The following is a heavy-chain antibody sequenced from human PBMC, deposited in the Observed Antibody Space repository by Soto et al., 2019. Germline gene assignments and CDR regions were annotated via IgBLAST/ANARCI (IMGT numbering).Heavy chain of an antibody. J-gene: IGHJ3*02. D-gene: IGHD2-21*02. Sequence: SVKVSCKASGATFNSYAISWVRQAPGHGLEWMGGIIPVFNATKYSQKFQGRLTITADQSTSTAYMELTSLRSEDTAVYYCARDPAYCGGDCSTNPLLPPNQPPKNAFDIWGQGTMVTVSS. V-gene: IGHV1-69*13. CDR3: ARDPAYCGGDCSTNPLLPPNQPPKNAFDI. CDR2: IIPVFNAT. CDR1: GATFNSYA.